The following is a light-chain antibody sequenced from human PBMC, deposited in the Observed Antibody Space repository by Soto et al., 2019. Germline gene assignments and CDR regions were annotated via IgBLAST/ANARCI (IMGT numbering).Light chain of an antibody. J-gene: IGKJ4*01. CDR1: QSVRSTF. Sequence: EIVLTQSPGTLSLSPGEGATLSCRASQSVRSTFLSWYQQKPGQAPRLLIYGASSRATGIPDRFSGSGSGTDFTLTISRLEPEDFAVYYCQQYADSRLTFGGGTKVDI. CDR2: GAS. V-gene: IGKV3-20*01. CDR3: QQYADSRLT.